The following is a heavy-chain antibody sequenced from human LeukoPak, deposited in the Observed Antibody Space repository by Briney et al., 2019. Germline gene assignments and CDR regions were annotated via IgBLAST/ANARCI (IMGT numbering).Heavy chain of an antibody. CDR2: ISYDGSNK. CDR1: GFTFSSYG. Sequence: GGSLRLSCAASGFTFSSYGMHWVRQAPGKGLEWVAVISYDGSNKYYADSVKGRFTISRDNSKNTLYLQMSSLGAEDTAVYYCAKDVKAGSAAGTVDYWGQGTLVTVSS. CDR3: AKDVKAGSAAGTVDY. J-gene: IGHJ4*02. V-gene: IGHV3-30*18. D-gene: IGHD6-13*01.